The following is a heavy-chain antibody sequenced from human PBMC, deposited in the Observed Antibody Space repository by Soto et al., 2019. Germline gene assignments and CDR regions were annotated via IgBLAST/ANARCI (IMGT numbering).Heavy chain of an antibody. V-gene: IGHV4-34*01. CDR2: VHPSGST. D-gene: IGHD6-25*01. CDR1: SASLGDHY. J-gene: IGHJ6*02. CDR3: ARDPDSSDESGPYYYYGMDV. Sequence: SETLSLTCAVFSASLGDHYWAWIRQSPDKGLEWIGEVHPSGSTDYNPSLKSRITINPDTSKNQFSLQLNSVTPEDTAVYYCARDPDSSDESGPYYYYGMDVWGQGTTVTVSS.